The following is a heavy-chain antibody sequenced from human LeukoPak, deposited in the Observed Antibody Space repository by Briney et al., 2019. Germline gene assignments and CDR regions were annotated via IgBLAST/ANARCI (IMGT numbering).Heavy chain of an antibody. CDR2: INPNSGGT. Sequence: VASVKVSCKASGYTFTGYYMHWVRQAPGQGLEWMGWINPNSGGTNYAQKFQGRVTMTRDTSISTAYMELSRLRSDDTAVYYCARRSGYDFPPDYYMDVWGKGTTVTVSS. D-gene: IGHD5-12*01. V-gene: IGHV1-2*02. CDR3: ARRSGYDFPPDYYMDV. J-gene: IGHJ6*03. CDR1: GYTFTGYY.